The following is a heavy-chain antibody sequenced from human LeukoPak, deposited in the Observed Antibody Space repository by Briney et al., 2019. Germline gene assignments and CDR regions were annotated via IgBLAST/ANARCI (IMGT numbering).Heavy chain of an antibody. D-gene: IGHD4-17*01. Sequence: GRSLRLSCAASGFTFSSYGMHWVRQAPGKGLEWVAVIGYDGSNKYYADSVKGRFTISRDNSKNTLYLQMNSLRAEDTAVYYCARGSRVTTVTCDFDYWGQGTLVTVSS. CDR3: ARGSRVTTVTCDFDY. CDR2: IGYDGSNK. V-gene: IGHV3-33*01. J-gene: IGHJ4*02. CDR1: GFTFSSYG.